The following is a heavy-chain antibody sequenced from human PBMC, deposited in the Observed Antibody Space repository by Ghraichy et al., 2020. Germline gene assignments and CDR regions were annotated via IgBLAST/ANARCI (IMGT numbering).Heavy chain of an antibody. Sequence: ASVKVSCKASGYTFTNYSITWVRQAPGQGLEWMGWITARNGNTQSSQQLQGRVTITTDTSTNTVYMELRSLRFDDTAVYYCARGLNYFDPGGQGTLVTV. D-gene: IGHD3-10*01. CDR1: GYTFTNYS. CDR2: ITARNGNT. J-gene: IGHJ5*02. CDR3: ARGLNYFDP. V-gene: IGHV1-18*04.